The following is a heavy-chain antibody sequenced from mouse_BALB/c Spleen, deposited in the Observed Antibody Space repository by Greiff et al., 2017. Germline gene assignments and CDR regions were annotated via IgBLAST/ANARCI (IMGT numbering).Heavy chain of an antibody. CDR1: GFTFSSYG. J-gene: IGHJ4*01. V-gene: IGHV5-6-3*01. Sequence: EVKLMESGGGLVQPGGSLKLSCAASGFTFSSYGMSWVRQTPDKRLELVATINSNGGSTYYPDSVKGRFTISRDNAKNTLYLQMSSLKSEDTAMYYCARDRYYAMDYWGQGTSVTVSS. CDR2: INSNGGST. CDR3: ARDRYYAMDY.